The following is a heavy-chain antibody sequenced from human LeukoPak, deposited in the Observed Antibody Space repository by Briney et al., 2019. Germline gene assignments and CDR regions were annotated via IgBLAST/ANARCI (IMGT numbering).Heavy chain of an antibody. CDR1: GFTFSGSA. CDR3: ARDGGIWYFDY. Sequence: GGSLRLSCAASGFTFSGSAMSWVRQAPGEGLEWVSLISYSGANSYYTDSVRGRFTISRDNSKDTLFLQMNSLRAEDTAVYYCARDGGIWYFDYWGQGTLVTVSS. J-gene: IGHJ4*02. D-gene: IGHD3-16*01. CDR2: ISYSGANS. V-gene: IGHV3-23*01.